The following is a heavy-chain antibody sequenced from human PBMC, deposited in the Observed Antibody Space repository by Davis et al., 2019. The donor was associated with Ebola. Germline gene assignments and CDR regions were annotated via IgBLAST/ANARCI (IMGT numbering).Heavy chain of an antibody. CDR3: TGRFGVDY. V-gene: IGHV3-30-3*01. CDR2: ISYDGSNK. J-gene: IGHJ4*02. D-gene: IGHD3-16*01. Sequence: GESLKISCAASGFTFSSYAMHWVRQAPGKGLEWVAVISYDGSNKYYADSVKGRFTISRDNSKNTLYLQMNSLKTEDTAVYYCTGRFGVDYWGQGTLVTVSS. CDR1: GFTFSSYA.